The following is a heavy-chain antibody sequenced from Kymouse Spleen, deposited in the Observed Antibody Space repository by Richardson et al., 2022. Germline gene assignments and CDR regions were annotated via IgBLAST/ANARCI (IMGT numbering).Heavy chain of an antibody. J-gene: IGHJ6*02. CDR3: AREKGQLDYYGMDV. CDR1: GGSFSGYY. V-gene: IGHV4-34*01. CDR2: INHSGST. D-gene: IGHD6-13*01. Sequence: QVQLQQWGAGLLKPSETLSLTCAVYGGSFSGYYWSWIRQPPGKGLEWIGEINHSGSTNYNPSLKSRVTISVDTSKNQFSLKLSSVTAADTAVYYCAREKGQLDYYGMDVWGQGTTVTVSS.